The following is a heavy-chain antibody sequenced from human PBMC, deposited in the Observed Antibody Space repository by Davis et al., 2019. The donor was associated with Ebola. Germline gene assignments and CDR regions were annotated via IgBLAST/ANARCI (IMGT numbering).Heavy chain of an antibody. Sequence: GESLKISCAASGFNFTSFAMSWVRQAPGKGRVWVSRINSDGSFTDYADSVKGRFTISRDNARNTVSLQMNSLRAEDTALYYCARSSYQPDYWGQGTLVTVSS. D-gene: IGHD2-2*01. V-gene: IGHV3-74*01. CDR3: ARSSYQPDY. CDR2: INSDGSFT. CDR1: GFNFTSFA. J-gene: IGHJ4*02.